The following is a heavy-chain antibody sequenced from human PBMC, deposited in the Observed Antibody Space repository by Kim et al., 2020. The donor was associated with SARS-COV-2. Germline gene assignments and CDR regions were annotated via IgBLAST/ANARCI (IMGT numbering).Heavy chain of an antibody. CDR2: IWHEAKNYGT. Sequence: GGSLRLSCAASGFTFSGSAIHWVRQASGKGLEWVGLIWHEAKNYGTDYAASVQGRFTISRDESKSMAYLQRHSLKTEDPAVYYCTRAGPVGGTLDFDYWGQGTLVIVSS. D-gene: IGHD1-1*01. CDR1: GFTFSGSA. CDR3: TRAGPVGGTLDFDY. V-gene: IGHV3-73*01. J-gene: IGHJ4*02.